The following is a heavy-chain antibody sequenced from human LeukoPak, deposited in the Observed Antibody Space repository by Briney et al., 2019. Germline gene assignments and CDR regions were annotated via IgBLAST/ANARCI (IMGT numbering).Heavy chain of an antibody. CDR3: ARRSSSWFPFDY. D-gene: IGHD6-13*01. CDR2: IYYSGST. Sequence: PSETLSLTCTVSGGSISSYYWSWIRQPPGKGLEWIGYIYYSGSTNYNPSLKSRVTISVDTSKNQFSLKLSSVTAADTAVYYCARRSSSWFPFDYWGQGTLVTVSS. V-gene: IGHV4-59*08. CDR1: GGSISSYY. J-gene: IGHJ4*02.